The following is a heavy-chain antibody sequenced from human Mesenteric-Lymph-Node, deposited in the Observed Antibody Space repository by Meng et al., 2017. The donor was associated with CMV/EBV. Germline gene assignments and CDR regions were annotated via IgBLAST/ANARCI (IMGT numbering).Heavy chain of an antibody. D-gene: IGHD2/OR15-2a*01. CDR2: IYHSGST. J-gene: IGHJ5*02. CDR1: GGSISSGGFY. CDR3: ARGLSTLDWFDP. V-gene: IGHV4-31*03. Sequence: CTVSGGSISSGGFYWNWIRQHPGKGLEWIGYIYHSGSTYYNPSLKSRVSISVDTSKNQLSLRLSSVTAADTAVYYCARGLSTLDWFDPWGQGTLVTVSS.